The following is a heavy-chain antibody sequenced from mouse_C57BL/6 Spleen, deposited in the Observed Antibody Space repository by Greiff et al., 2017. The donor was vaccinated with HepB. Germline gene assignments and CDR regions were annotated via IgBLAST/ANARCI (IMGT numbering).Heavy chain of an antibody. Sequence: QVQLQQSGAELVRPGSSVKLSCKASGYTFTSYWMHWVKQRPIQGLEWIGNIDPSDSETHYNQKFKDKATLTVDKSSSTAYMQLSSLTSEDSAVYYWARGFITTVVGDFDVWGTGTTVTVSS. CDR3: ARGFITTVVGDFDV. J-gene: IGHJ1*03. CDR2: IDPSDSET. D-gene: IGHD1-1*01. CDR1: GYTFTSYW. V-gene: IGHV1-52*01.